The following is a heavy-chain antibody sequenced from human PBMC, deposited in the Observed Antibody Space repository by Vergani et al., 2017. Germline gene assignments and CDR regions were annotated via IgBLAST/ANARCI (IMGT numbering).Heavy chain of an antibody. CDR3: ARDRVVGGTHDAFDI. J-gene: IGHJ3*02. Sequence: QVQLVQSGAEVKKPGASVKVSCTASGYTFTSYGISWVRQAPGQGLEWMGWISAYNGNTNYAQKLQGRVTMTTDTSTSTAYMELSSLRSEDTAVYYCARDRVVGGTHDAFDIWGQGTMVTVSS. V-gene: IGHV1-18*01. CDR2: ISAYNGNT. D-gene: IGHD2-2*01. CDR1: GYTFTSYG.